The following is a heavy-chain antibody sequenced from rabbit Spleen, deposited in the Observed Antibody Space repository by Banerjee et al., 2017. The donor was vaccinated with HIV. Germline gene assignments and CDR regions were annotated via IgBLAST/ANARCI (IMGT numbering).Heavy chain of an antibody. CDR2: IYTGSSGIT. CDR1: GFSFSSAYY. D-gene: IGHD8-1*01. J-gene: IGHJ4*01. CDR3: ARDLHGNSNSL. Sequence: QSLEESGGDLVKPGASLTLTCTASGFSFSSAYYMSWVRQAPGKRPEWIACIYTGSSGITYYASWAKGRFTISKTSSTTVTLEMTSLTAADSATYFCARDLHGNSNSLWGPGTLVTVS. V-gene: IGHV1S40*01.